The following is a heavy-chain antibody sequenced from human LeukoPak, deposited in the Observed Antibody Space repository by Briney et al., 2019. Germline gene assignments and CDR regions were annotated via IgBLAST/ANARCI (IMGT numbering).Heavy chain of an antibody. J-gene: IGHJ4*02. Sequence: ASVKVSCKTSDYSFSSYGFTWVRQAPGQRLEWMGWINAGNGNTKYSQKFQGRVTITRDTSASTAYMELSSLRSEDTAVYYCASGIAAAANDYWGQGTLVTVSS. V-gene: IGHV1-3*01. CDR2: INAGNGNT. CDR3: ASGIAAAANDY. CDR1: DYSFSSYG. D-gene: IGHD6-13*01.